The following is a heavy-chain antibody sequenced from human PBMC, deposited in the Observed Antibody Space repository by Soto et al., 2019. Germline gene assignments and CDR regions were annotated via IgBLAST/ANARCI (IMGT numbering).Heavy chain of an antibody. CDR2: IHQSGSP. V-gene: IGHV4-39*07. CDR1: GGSVSSSDSY. CDR3: ARGAPRGIIHDFDS. Sequence: SETLSLTCSVSGGSVSSSDSYWSWIRQPPGKGLEWIGSIHQSGSPYYNPSLKSRLTISIDKSKKQFSLRLSSVTAADTAVYYCARGAPRGIIHDFDSWGQGSLVTVSS. J-gene: IGHJ4*02. D-gene: IGHD3-10*01.